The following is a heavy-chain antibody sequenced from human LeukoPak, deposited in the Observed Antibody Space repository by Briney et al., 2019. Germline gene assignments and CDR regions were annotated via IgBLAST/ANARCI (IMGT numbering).Heavy chain of an antibody. CDR3: ARESNLFGVADDAFDI. D-gene: IGHD3-3*01. V-gene: IGHV4-59*02. CDR1: GGSVSSYY. J-gene: IGHJ3*02. Sequence: SETLSLTCTVSGGSVSSYYWSWLRQPPGKGLEGIGYIYYSGSTNYNPSLKSRVTISVDTSKNQFSLKLSSVTAADTAVYYCARESNLFGVADDAFDIWGQGTMVTVSS. CDR2: IYYSGST.